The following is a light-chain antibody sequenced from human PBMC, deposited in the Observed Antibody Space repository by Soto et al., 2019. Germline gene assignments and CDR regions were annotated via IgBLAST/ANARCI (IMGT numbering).Light chain of an antibody. J-gene: IGLJ1*01. Sequence: QSVLTQPRSVSGFPGQSVTISCTGTSSDVGGYNYVSWYQQHPGKAPKLMIYDVSKRPSGVPDRFSGSKSGNTASLTISGLQAEDEADYYCCSYAGSHTYVFGTGTKVTVL. CDR2: DVS. V-gene: IGLV2-11*01. CDR1: SSDVGGYNY. CDR3: CSYAGSHTYV.